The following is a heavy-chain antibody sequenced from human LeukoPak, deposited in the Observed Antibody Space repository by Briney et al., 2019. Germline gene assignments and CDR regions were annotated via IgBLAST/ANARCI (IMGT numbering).Heavy chain of an antibody. Sequence: PGGSLRLSCAASGLTVNSKYMSWVRQAPGKGLEWVSIIYSGGSTNYADSVKGRFTISRDNSKNTVYLQMNSLRAEDTAVYYCTREDNWYFDLWGRGTLVTVSS. CDR3: TREDNWYFDL. V-gene: IGHV3-53*01. J-gene: IGHJ2*01. CDR1: GLTVNSKY. CDR2: IYSGGST.